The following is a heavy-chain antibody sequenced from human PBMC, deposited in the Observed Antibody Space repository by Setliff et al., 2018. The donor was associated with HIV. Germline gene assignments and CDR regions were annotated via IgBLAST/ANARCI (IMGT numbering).Heavy chain of an antibody. D-gene: IGHD3-16*02. J-gene: IGHJ3*02. CDR1: GGSFSGYY. V-gene: IGHV4-34*12. CDR2: IIHSGST. CDR3: ARESLNLGELSSNPDASDI. Sequence: PSETLSLTCAVYGGSFSGYYWSWIRQPPGKGLEWIGEIIHSGSTNYNPSLESRVTISVDTSRKQFSLKLSSVTAADTAVYYCARESLNLGELSSNPDASDIWGQGTMVTVSS.